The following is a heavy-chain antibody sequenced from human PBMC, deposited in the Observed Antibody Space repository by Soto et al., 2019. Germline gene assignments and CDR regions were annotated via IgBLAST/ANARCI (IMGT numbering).Heavy chain of an antibody. CDR3: ARGRYNWNPREGMDV. CDR1: GGTFSSYA. D-gene: IGHD1-20*01. V-gene: IGHV1-69*13. J-gene: IGHJ6*02. Sequence: GASVKVSCKASGGTFSSYAISWVRQAPGQGLEWMGGIIPIFGTANYAQKFQGRVTITADESTSTAYMELSSLRSEDTAVYYCARGRYNWNPREGMDVWGQGTTVTVSS. CDR2: IIPIFGTA.